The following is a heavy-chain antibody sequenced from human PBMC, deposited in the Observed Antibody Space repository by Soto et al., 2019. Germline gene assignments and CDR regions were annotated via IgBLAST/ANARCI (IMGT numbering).Heavy chain of an antibody. Sequence: SVKVSCKXSGGTFGSDAITWVRQAPGQGPEWVGRIIPIFGTTNYAQNLQGRVTISADKSTLTSYMELHSLTSDDTALYYCARDRTDSGYYTNWLDPWGQGTQVTVSS. V-gene: IGHV1-69*06. CDR1: GGTFGSDA. CDR3: ARDRTDSGYYTNWLDP. D-gene: IGHD3-22*01. CDR2: IIPIFGTT. J-gene: IGHJ5*02.